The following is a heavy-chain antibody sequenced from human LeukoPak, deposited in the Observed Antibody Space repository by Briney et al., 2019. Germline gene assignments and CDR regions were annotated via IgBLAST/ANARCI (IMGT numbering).Heavy chain of an antibody. V-gene: IGHV3-21*01. Sequence: GGSLRLSCAASGFTFSSYSMNWVRQAPGKGLEWVSSISSSSSYIYYADSVKGRFTISRDNAKNSLYLQMNSLRAEDTAVYYCASHRGYSSSWYQVDYWGQGTLVTVSS. CDR2: ISSSSSYI. J-gene: IGHJ4*02. D-gene: IGHD6-13*01. CDR3: ASHRGYSSSWYQVDY. CDR1: GFTFSSYS.